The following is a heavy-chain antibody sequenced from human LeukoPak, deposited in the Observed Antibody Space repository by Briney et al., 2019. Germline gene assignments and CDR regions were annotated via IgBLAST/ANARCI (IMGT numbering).Heavy chain of an antibody. Sequence: GGSLRLSCAASGFIFSDYVMGWVRQAPGKGLEWVSGITSSGTHTYYVDSVKGRFTISRDNSKNMLYVQMTSLRAEDTAVYYCGHPQLPWGQGTLVTVSS. CDR2: ITSSGTHT. CDR1: GFIFSDYV. D-gene: IGHD1-1*01. CDR3: GHPQLP. V-gene: IGHV3-23*01. J-gene: IGHJ4*02.